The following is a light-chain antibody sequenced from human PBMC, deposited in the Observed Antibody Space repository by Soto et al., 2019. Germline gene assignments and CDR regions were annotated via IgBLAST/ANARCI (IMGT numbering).Light chain of an antibody. Sequence: EIVLTQSPAILSMSPGERATLSCRASQSVSSYFAWYQQKPGQAPRLLTYDASNRATGVPARFSGSGSGTDFTLTISSLEPEDFAVYYCQQRRYWPVTFGQGTKVEIK. CDR3: QQRRYWPVT. CDR1: QSVSSY. V-gene: IGKV3-11*01. CDR2: DAS. J-gene: IGKJ1*01.